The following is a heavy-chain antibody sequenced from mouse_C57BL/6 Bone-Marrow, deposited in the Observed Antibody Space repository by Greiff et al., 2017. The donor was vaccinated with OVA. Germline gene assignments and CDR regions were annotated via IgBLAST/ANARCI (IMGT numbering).Heavy chain of an antibody. J-gene: IGHJ1*03. D-gene: IGHD2-1*01. V-gene: IGHV2-5*01. CDR3: AEGGGGNYGTWYFDV. Sequence: QVQLQQSGPGLVQPSQSLSITCTVSGFSLTSYGVHWVRQSPGKGLEWLGVIWRGGSTDYNAAFMSRLSITKDNSKSQVFFKMNSLQADDTAIYYCAEGGGGNYGTWYFDVWGTGTTVTVSS. CDR2: IWRGGST. CDR1: GFSLTSYG.